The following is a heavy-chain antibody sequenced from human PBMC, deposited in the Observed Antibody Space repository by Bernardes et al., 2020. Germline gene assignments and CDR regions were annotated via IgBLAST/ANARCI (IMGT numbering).Heavy chain of an antibody. D-gene: IGHD3-10*01. CDR3: AKAEGYAGIVSLGADY. CDR2: ISGSGGAT. J-gene: IGHJ4*02. Sequence: VGSLSLSCAASGFTFDNYAMIWVRQAPGKGLEWVSAISGSGGATYYADSVKGRFTISRDNSKNTLYLQMNSLRAEDTAVYYCAKAEGYAGIVSLGADYWGQGTLVTVSS. V-gene: IGHV3-23*01. CDR1: GFTFDNYA.